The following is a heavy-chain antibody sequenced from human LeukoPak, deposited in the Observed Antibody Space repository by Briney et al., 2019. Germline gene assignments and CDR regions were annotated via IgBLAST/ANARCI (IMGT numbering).Heavy chain of an antibody. Sequence: GGSLRLSCAASGFTFSSYWMSWVRQAPGKGLEWVANIKQDGSEKYYVDSVKGRFTISRDNAKNSLYLQMNSLRAEDTAVYYCAREGSIAVAPFDYWGQGTLVTVSS. CDR3: AREGSIAVAPFDY. CDR2: IKQDGSEK. V-gene: IGHV3-7*01. CDR1: GFTFSSYW. J-gene: IGHJ4*02. D-gene: IGHD6-19*01.